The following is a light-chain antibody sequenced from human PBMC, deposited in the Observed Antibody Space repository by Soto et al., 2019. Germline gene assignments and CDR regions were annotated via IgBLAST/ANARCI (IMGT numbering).Light chain of an antibody. CDR2: EVS. J-gene: IGLJ1*01. V-gene: IGLV2-14*01. CDR3: SSYTSSTNYV. CDR1: SSDVGGYKY. Sequence: QSVLTQPASVSGSPGQSITISCTGTSSDVGGYKYVSWYQQHPGKAPKLMIYEVSNRPSGVSNRFSGSKSGNTASLTISGLQAEDEADYYCSSYTSSTNYVFGTGTKVTVL.